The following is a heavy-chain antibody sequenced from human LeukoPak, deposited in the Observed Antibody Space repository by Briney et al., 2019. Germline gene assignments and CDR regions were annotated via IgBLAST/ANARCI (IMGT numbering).Heavy chain of an antibody. Sequence: AGGSLRLSCAASGFTFSLFAMHWVRQAPGKGLEWVSAISGSGGATYHADADSVKGRFTISRDNSKNALYLEINNLRAEDTAVYYCAKDGYNYDSSGHFDYWGQGTLVTVSP. CDR2: ISGSGGAT. CDR3: AKDGYNYDSSGHFDY. D-gene: IGHD3-22*01. CDR1: GFTFSLFA. V-gene: IGHV3-23*01. J-gene: IGHJ4*02.